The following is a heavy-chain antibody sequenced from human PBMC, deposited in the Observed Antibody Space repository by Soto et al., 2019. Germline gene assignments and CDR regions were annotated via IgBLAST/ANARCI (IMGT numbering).Heavy chain of an antibody. J-gene: IGHJ4*02. Sequence: EVQLEESGGGLVQSGGSLRLSCTAPQFFISNRWLSWVRQAPGKGLEWVANINHDGSQRSYVGSVKGRFTISRDNGRDSIYLQMNSLRADDTALYYCTSARSLLEPGGFVEHWGQGTLVTVSS. V-gene: IGHV3-7*03. CDR1: QFFISNRW. CDR2: INHDGSQR. CDR3: TSARSLLEPGGFVEH. D-gene: IGHD1-1*01.